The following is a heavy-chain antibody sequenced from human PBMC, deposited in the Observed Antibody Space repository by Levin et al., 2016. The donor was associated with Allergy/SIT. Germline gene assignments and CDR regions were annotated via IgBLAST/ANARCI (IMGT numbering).Heavy chain of an antibody. V-gene: IGHV5-10-1*01. Sequence: VRQMPGKGLEWMGKIDPSDSYTDYSPSFQGHVTISVDKSSGTAYLQWSSLKASDTAMYYCARHLVGTTRGCDCWGQGTLVTVSS. CDR3: ARHLVGTTRGCDC. D-gene: IGHD1-26*01. J-gene: IGHJ4*02. CDR2: IDPSDSYT.